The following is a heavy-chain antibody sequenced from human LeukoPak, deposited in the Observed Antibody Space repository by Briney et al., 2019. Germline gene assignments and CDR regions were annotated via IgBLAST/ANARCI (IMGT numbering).Heavy chain of an antibody. CDR2: IYYSGTT. CDR3: ARHPHFYCSSTSCYPFGKYNWFDP. V-gene: IGHV4-39*07. Sequence: SETLSLTCTVSGGSISSSSYYWGWIRQPPGKGLEWIGRIYYSGTTYYNPSLKSRVTISVDTSKNQFSLKLSSVTAADTAVYYCARHPHFYCSSTSCYPFGKYNWFDPWGQGTLVTVSS. D-gene: IGHD2-2*01. CDR1: GGSISSSSYY. J-gene: IGHJ5*02.